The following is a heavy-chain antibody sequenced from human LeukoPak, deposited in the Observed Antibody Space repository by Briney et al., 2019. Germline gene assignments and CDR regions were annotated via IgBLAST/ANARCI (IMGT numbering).Heavy chain of an antibody. CDR1: GFTFSSYA. CDR3: VRYYDSSGYYWSAFDI. CDR2: IRGSSGST. J-gene: IGHJ3*02. Sequence: PGGSLRLSCAASGFTFSSYAMSWVRQAPGKGLEWVSAIRGSSGSTYYADSVKGRFTISRDNSKNTLYLQMNSLRAEDTAVYYCVRYYDSSGYYWSAFDIWGQGTMVTVSS. D-gene: IGHD3-22*01. V-gene: IGHV3-23*01.